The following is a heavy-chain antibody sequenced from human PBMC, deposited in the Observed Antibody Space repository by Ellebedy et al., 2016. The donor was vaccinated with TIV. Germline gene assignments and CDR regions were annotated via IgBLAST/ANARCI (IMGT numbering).Heavy chain of an antibody. Sequence: AASVKVSCKVSGYTLTELYIQWVRQAPGKGLEWMGRFDPEDGETIYTQKFQGRVTMTEDTSTNTAYMELSSLRPEDTAVYYCATDRDTLTPGYWGQGTLVTVSS. V-gene: IGHV1-24*01. J-gene: IGHJ4*02. CDR1: GYTLTELY. CDR3: ATDRDTLTPGY. CDR2: FDPEDGET. D-gene: IGHD2-21*02.